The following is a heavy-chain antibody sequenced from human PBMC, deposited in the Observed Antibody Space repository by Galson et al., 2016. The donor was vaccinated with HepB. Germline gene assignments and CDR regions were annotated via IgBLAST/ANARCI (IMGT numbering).Heavy chain of an antibody. Sequence: SETLSLTCTVSGGSISSYYWSWIRQPPGKGLEWIGYIYYSGRTNYNPSLKSRVTISVDTSKNQFSLKLSSVTAADTAVYYCARVVTAIRSYYYYGMDVWGQGTTVTVSS. V-gene: IGHV4-59*01. J-gene: IGHJ6*02. CDR1: GGSISSYY. CDR3: ARVVTAIRSYYYYGMDV. CDR2: IYYSGRT. D-gene: IGHD2-21*02.